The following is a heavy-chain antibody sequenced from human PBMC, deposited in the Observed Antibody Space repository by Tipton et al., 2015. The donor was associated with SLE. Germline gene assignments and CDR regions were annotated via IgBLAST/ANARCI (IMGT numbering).Heavy chain of an antibody. CDR1: GFTFSSYA. CDR3: ASSTRAVVTPNFDY. D-gene: IGHD4-23*01. J-gene: IGHJ4*02. CDR2: ISYDGSNK. Sequence: SLRLSCAASGFTFSSYAMHWVRQAPGKGLEWVAVISYDGSNKYYADSVKGRFTISRDNAKNSLYLQMNSLRAEDTAVYYCASSTRAVVTPNFDYWGQGTLVTVSS. V-gene: IGHV3-30-3*01.